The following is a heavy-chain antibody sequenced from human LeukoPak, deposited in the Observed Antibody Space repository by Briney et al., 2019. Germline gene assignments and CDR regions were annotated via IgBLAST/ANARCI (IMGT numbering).Heavy chain of an antibody. CDR1: GGSFSGYY. CDR2: INHSGST. J-gene: IGHJ6*03. CDR3: ARGKSVRGFYYYYYMDV. D-gene: IGHD3-10*02. V-gene: IGHV4-34*01. Sequence: KSSETLSLTCAVYGGSFSGYYWSWIRQPPGKGLEWIGEINHSGSTNYNPSLKSRVTISVDTSKNQFSLKLSSVTAADTAVYYCARGKSVRGFYYYYYMDVWGKGTTVTVSS.